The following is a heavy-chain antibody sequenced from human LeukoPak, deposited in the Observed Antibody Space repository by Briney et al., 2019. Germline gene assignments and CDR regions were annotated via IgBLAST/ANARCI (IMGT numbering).Heavy chain of an antibody. Sequence: GSLRLSCAASGFTFDDYGMTWVRQVPGKGLEWIAEINWIGDTTRYGDSVKGRFTISRDNAKNSLDLQINSLRVEDTAFYYCATNPPGRTYLQDWGQGTLVTVSS. J-gene: IGHJ1*01. V-gene: IGHV3-20*04. CDR3: ATNPPGRTYLQD. D-gene: IGHD1-1*01. CDR2: INWIGDTT. CDR1: GFTFDDYG.